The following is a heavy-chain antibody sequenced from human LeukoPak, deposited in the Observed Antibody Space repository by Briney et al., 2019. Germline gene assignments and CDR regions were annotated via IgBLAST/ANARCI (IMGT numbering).Heavy chain of an antibody. Sequence: GGSLRLSCAASGFTFSSYWIHWGPQVPRKGLVWVSRIKDGGTTTDYADSVKGRFTISRDDAKNTLYLQMNSLRAEDTAVYYCTTIRPGYWGQGTLVTVSP. J-gene: IGHJ4*02. CDR3: TTIRPGY. D-gene: IGHD5-12*01. V-gene: IGHV3-74*01. CDR2: IKDGGTTT. CDR1: GFTFSSYW.